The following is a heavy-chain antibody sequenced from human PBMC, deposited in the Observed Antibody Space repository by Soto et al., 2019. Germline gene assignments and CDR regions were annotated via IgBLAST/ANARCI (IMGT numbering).Heavy chain of an antibody. D-gene: IGHD2-2*01. V-gene: IGHV1-18*01. J-gene: IGHJ4*02. Sequence: QVQLVQSGAEVKKPGASVKLSCKAPGYTFTSYGISWVRQAPGQGLEWMGWISAYNGNTNYAQKLQGRVTMTTDTSTSTADMELRSLRSDDTAVYYCARILRGQPFDYWGQGTLVSVSS. CDR1: GYTFTSYG. CDR3: ARILRGQPFDY. CDR2: ISAYNGNT.